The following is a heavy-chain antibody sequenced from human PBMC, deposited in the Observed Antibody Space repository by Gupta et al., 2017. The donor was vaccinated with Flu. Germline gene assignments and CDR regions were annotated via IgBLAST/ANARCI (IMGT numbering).Heavy chain of an antibody. Sequence: QVQLQQWGAGLLKPSETLSLTCAVYGGSFSGYYWSWIRQSPGKGLEWIGEINHSGSTNYNPSLKSRVTISVDTPKNQFSLKLSSVTAADTAVYYCARAGSSGGNLYYGMDVWGQGTTVTVSS. CDR3: ARAGSSGGNLYYGMDV. J-gene: IGHJ6*02. V-gene: IGHV4-34*01. D-gene: IGHD6-19*01. CDR2: INHSGST. CDR1: GGSFSGYY.